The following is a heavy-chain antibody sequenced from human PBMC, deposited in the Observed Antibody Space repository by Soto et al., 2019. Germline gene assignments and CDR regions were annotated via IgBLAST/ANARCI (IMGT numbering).Heavy chain of an antibody. CDR1: GFIFNEYG. J-gene: IGHJ4*02. V-gene: IGHV3-33*01. CDR2: IWYDGSNK. Sequence: QVQLVESGGGVVQPGRSLRLSCAASGFIFNEYGMHWVRQAPGKGLEWVAVIWYDGSNKYYADSVRGRFTFSRDISRNTMSLQMNSLRVEDTAMYYCARWGCSGSNCNLNQRSFDLWGQGTLVTVSS. D-gene: IGHD2-15*01. CDR3: ARWGCSGSNCNLNQRSFDL.